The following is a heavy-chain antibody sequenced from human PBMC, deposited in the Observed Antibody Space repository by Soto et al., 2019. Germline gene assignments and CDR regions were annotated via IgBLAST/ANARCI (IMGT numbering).Heavy chain of an antibody. D-gene: IGHD2-15*01. J-gene: IGHJ4*02. CDR1: GYTFTSYY. V-gene: IGHV1-46*01. Sequence: ASVKVSCKASGYTFTSYYMHWVRQAPGQGLEWMGIINPSGGSTSYAQKFQGRVTMTRDTSTSTVYMELSSLRSEDTAVYYCARARRSERYCSGGSCYSPLDYWGQGTLVTVS. CDR3: ARARRSERYCSGGSCYSPLDY. CDR2: INPSGGST.